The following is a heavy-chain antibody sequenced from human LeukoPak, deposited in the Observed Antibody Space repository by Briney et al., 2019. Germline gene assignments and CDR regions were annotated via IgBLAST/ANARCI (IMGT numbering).Heavy chain of an antibody. CDR1: GGSISSYY. D-gene: IGHD3-10*01. V-gene: IGHV4-59*12. Sequence: SETLSLTCTVSGGSISSYYWSWIRQPPGKGLEWIGYIYYSGSTNYNPSLKSRVTISVDTSKNQFSLKLSSVTAADTAVYYCARGYGSGSYRRWYYFDYWGQGTLVTVSS. CDR2: IYYSGST. J-gene: IGHJ4*02. CDR3: ARGYGSGSYRRWYYFDY.